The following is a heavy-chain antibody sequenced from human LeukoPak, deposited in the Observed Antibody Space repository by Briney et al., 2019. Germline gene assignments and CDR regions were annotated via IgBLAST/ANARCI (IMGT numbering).Heavy chain of an antibody. CDR1: GGAISSYY. Sequence: SETLSLTCTVSGGAISSYYWSWIRQPPGKGLEWIGYIYYSGSTNYNPSLKSRVTISVDTSKNQFSLKLSSVTAADTAVYYCARWSGYYYGSGSSGDNWFDPWGQGTLVTVSS. CDR2: IYYSGST. V-gene: IGHV4-59*01. J-gene: IGHJ5*02. CDR3: ARWSGYYYGSGSSGDNWFDP. D-gene: IGHD3-10*01.